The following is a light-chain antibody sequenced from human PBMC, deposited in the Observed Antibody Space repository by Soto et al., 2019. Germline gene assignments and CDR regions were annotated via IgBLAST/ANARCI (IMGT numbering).Light chain of an antibody. CDR3: QQYDDWPWT. V-gene: IGKV3-15*01. CDR2: GAS. CDR1: QSVSAN. J-gene: IGKJ1*01. Sequence: EIVMTQSPATLSVSPGERATLSCRASQSVSANLAWYQQKPGQTPRLLIHGASMRATGTPASFSGSGSGTEFTHTISSLQSEDFAVYYCQQYDDWPWTFGQGTQVEIK.